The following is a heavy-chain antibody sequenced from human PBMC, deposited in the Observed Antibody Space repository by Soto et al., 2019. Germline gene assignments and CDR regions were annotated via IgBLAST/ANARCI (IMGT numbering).Heavy chain of an antibody. V-gene: IGHV3-23*01. CDR1: GFTFSSYA. D-gene: IGHD5-12*01. J-gene: IGHJ4*02. Sequence: PGGSLRLSCEASGFTFSSYALSWVRQTPGKGLEWVSTISDSGSTYYADSVKGRFTISRDNSKNQFSLKLSSVTAADTAVYYCARAGYSGYDWAFDYWGQGTLVTVSS. CDR2: ISDSGST. CDR3: ARAGYSGYDWAFDY.